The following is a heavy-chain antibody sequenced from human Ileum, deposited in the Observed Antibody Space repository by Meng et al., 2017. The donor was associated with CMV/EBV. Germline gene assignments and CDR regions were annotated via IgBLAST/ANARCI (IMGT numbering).Heavy chain of an antibody. V-gene: IGHV4-39*07. J-gene: IGHJ4*02. CDR1: GGSISSSSYY. CDR2: IYYSGRT. D-gene: IGHD2-15*01. Sequence: SETLSLTCTVSGGSISSSSYYWGWIRQPPGKGLEWIGSIYYSGRTYYNPSLKSRVTISVDTSKNQFSLKLSSVTAADTAVYYCARGASWYIFDYWGQGTLVTVSS. CDR3: ARGASWYIFDY.